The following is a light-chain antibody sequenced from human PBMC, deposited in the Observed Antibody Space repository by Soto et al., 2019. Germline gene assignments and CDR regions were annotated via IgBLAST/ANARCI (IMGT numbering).Light chain of an antibody. CDR1: SSDVGGYNY. CDR3: SSYAGSNNWV. CDR2: EVS. Sequence: QSALTQPPSASGSHGQSVTISCTGTSSDVGGYNYVSWYQQHPGKAPKLMIYEVSKRPSGVPDRFSGSKSGNTASLTVSGLQAEDEADYYCSSYAGSNNWVFGGGTNLTVL. V-gene: IGLV2-8*01. J-gene: IGLJ3*02.